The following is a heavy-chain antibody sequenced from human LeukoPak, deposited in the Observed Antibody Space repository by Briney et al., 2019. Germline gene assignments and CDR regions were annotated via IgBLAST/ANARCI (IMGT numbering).Heavy chain of an antibody. CDR3: ARVRCSSTSCYNDY. CDR2: ISAYNGNT. V-gene: IGHV1-18*01. CDR1: GYTFTNYA. Sequence: ASVKVSCKASGYTFTNYAMNWVRQAPGQGLEWMGWISAYNGNTELAQKFQGRVTLATDASTSTAYVELRSLASDDTAVYFCARVRCSSTSCYNDYWGQGTLVTVSS. D-gene: IGHD2-2*02. J-gene: IGHJ4*02.